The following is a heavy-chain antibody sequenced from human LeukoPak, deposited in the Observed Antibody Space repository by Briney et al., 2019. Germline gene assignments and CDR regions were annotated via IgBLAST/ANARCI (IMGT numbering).Heavy chain of an antibody. Sequence: ASVKVSCKASGYTFTSYGISWVRQVPGQGLEWMGWISAYNGNTNYAQKLQGRVTMTTDTSTSTAYMELRSLRSDDTAVYYCARGTTVVTPEASGDAFDIWGQGTMVTVSS. V-gene: IGHV1-18*01. CDR1: GYTFTSYG. D-gene: IGHD4-23*01. CDR2: ISAYNGNT. CDR3: ARGTTVVTPEASGDAFDI. J-gene: IGHJ3*02.